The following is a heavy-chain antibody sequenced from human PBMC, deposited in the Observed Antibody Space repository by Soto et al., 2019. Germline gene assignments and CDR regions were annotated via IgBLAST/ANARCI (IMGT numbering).Heavy chain of an antibody. V-gene: IGHV3-30*04. CDR1: RFTVSSHA. D-gene: IGHD3-9*01. J-gene: IGHJ4*02. CDR2: ISHDGRQK. CDR3: AKDVYFDSYYFDQ. Sequence: GGSLRLSCAASRFTVSSHAMHWVRQAPGKGLEWVAVISHDGRQKHYVDSVKGRFTLSRDESDNTVYLQMNSLRPEDTAVYYCAKDVYFDSYYFDQWGQGTLVTVSS.